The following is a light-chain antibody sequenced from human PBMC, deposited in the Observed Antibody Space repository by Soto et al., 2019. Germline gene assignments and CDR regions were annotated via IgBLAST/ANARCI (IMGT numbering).Light chain of an antibody. CDR3: QQSFSTPYT. J-gene: IGKJ2*01. CDR2: AAS. V-gene: IGKV1-39*01. Sequence: DIQMTQSPSSLSASVGDRVTITCRPGQSISTYLNWYQQKPGTAPRLLIYAASNLQSGVPSTFSGSGSATNFTLTISSLQHEDDGTSYCQQSFSTPYTFGQGTKLDIK. CDR1: QSISTY.